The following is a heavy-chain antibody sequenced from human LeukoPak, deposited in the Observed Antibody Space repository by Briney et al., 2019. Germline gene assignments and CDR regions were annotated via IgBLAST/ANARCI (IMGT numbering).Heavy chain of an antibody. Sequence: GGSLRLSCAASGFTFSDYYMSWIRQAPGKGLEWVSYISSSGSTIYYADSVKDRFTISRDNAKNSLYLQMNSLRAEDTAGYYCARAAVVWFGDPHDAFDIWGQGTMVTVSS. CDR3: ARAAVVWFGDPHDAFDI. CDR1: GFTFSDYY. J-gene: IGHJ3*02. D-gene: IGHD3-10*01. CDR2: ISSSGSTI. V-gene: IGHV3-11*01.